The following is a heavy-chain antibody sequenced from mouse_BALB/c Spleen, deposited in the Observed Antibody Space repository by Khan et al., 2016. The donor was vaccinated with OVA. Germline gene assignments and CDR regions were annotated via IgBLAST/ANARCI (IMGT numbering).Heavy chain of an antibody. Sequence: QIQLVQSGPELKKPGETVKISCKASGYTFTNYGMNWVKQAPGRGLKWMGWINTYTGEPTYADDFKGRVAFTLETSASTAYLQLNNLKNEDAATYFCARPPYFSYVMGYWGQGTSVTVSS. D-gene: IGHD2-10*01. CDR3: ARPPYFSYVMGY. CDR1: GYTFTNYG. V-gene: IGHV9-3-1*01. J-gene: IGHJ4*01. CDR2: INTYTGEP.